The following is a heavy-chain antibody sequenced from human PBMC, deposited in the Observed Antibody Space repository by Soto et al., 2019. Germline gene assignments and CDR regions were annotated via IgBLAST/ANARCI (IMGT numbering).Heavy chain of an antibody. CDR2: MNPNSGNT. CDR3: ARWLENRLTGTILGIWFDP. J-gene: IGHJ5*02. Sequence: ASVKVSCKASGYTFTSYDINWVRQATGQGLEWMGWMNPNSGNTGYAQKFQGRVTMTRNTSISTAYMELSSLRAEDTAVYYCARWLENRLTGTILGIWFDPWGQGTLVTVSS. V-gene: IGHV1-8*01. D-gene: IGHD1-7*01. CDR1: GYTFTSYD.